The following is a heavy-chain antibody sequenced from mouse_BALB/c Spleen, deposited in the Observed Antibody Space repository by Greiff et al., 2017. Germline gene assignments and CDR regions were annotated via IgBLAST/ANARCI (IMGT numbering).Heavy chain of an antibody. CDR1: GFTFTDYY. CDR3: ARRKDTSWFDY. J-gene: IGHJ3*01. V-gene: IGHV7-3*02. CDR2: IRNKANGYTT. Sequence: EVQGVESGGGLVQPGGSLRLSCATSGFTFTDYYMSWVRQPPGKALEWLGFIRNKANGYTTEYSASVKGRFTISRDNSQSILYLQMNTLRAEDSATYYCARRKDTSWFDYWGQGTLVTVSA.